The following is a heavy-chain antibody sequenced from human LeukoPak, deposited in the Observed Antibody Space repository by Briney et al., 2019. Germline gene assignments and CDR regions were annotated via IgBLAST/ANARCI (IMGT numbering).Heavy chain of an antibody. D-gene: IGHD3-16*02. V-gene: IGHV1-69*13. CDR3: ARLITFGGVIGNIMVAFDI. CDR1: GGTFSSYA. J-gene: IGHJ3*02. CDR2: IIPIFGTA. Sequence: GASVKVSCKASGGTFSSYAISWVRQAPGQGLEWMGGIIPIFGTANYAQKFQGRVTITGDESTSTAYMELSSLRSEDTAVYYCARLITFGGVIGNIMVAFDIWGQGTMVTV.